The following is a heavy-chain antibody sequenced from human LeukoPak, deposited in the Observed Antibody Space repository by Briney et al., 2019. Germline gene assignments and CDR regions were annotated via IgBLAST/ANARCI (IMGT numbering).Heavy chain of an antibody. D-gene: IGHD3-22*01. CDR3: ASLDSRQDAFDI. Sequence: SETLSLTCTVSGYSVSSGYYWGWIRQPPGKGLEWIGSIYYSGSTYYNPSLKSRVTISVDTSKNQFSLKLSSVTAADTAVYYCASLDSRQDAFDIWGQGTMVTVSS. V-gene: IGHV4-38-2*02. CDR2: IYYSGST. J-gene: IGHJ3*02. CDR1: GYSVSSGYY.